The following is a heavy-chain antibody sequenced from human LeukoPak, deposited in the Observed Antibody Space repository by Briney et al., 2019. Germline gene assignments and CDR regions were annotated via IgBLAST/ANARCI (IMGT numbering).Heavy chain of an antibody. CDR2: ISYDGSNK. D-gene: IGHD3-10*01. J-gene: IGHJ4*02. V-gene: IGHV3-30-3*01. CDR3: ARDHRGVRDYFDY. CDR1: GFTFSSYA. Sequence: GGSLRLSCAASGFTFSSYAMHWVRQAPGKGLEWVAVISYDGSNKYYADSVKGRFTISRDNSKNTLYLHMNNLRAEDTAVYYCARDHRGVRDYFDYWGQGTLVTVSS.